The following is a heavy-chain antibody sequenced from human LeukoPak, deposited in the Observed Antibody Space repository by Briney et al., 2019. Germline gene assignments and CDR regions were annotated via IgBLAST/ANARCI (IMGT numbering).Heavy chain of an antibody. J-gene: IGHJ5*02. CDR1: GYTFTGYY. CDR2: INPNSGGT. CDR3: ATNVVTMVRGAPIVFDWFDP. D-gene: IGHD3-10*01. Sequence: ASVKVSCKASGYTFTGYYMHWVRQAPGQGLEWMGWINPNSGGTNYAQKFQGRVTMTRDTSISTAYMELSRLRSDDTAVYYCATNVVTMVRGAPIVFDWFDPWGQGTLVTVSS. V-gene: IGHV1-2*02.